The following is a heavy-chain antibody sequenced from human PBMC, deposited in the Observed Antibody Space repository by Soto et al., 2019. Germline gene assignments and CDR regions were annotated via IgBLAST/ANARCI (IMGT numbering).Heavy chain of an antibody. CDR3: AKTFRNSYGYKDYFDY. CDR1: GFTFSSYG. V-gene: IGHV3-30*18. D-gene: IGHD5-18*01. CDR2: ISYDGSNK. Sequence: GGSLRLSCAASGFTFSSYGMHWVRQAPGKGLEWVAVISYDGSNKYYADSVKGRFTISRDNSKNTLYLQMTSLRAEDTAVYYCAKTFRNSYGYKDYFDYWGQGTLVTVSS. J-gene: IGHJ4*02.